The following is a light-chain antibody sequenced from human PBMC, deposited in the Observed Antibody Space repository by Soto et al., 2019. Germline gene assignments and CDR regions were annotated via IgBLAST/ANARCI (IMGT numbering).Light chain of an antibody. Sequence: EIPSTHSPSSMAASVGDRVKITCRASQSISIYLNWYQLKPGKAPNLLMYGASYLKSGVPTRFSGSGSGTDFTITISSLQPEDFAIYYCQQTYTTPEITFGQGTRLEI. CDR1: QSISIY. J-gene: IGKJ5*01. V-gene: IGKV1-39*01. CDR3: QQTYTTPEIT. CDR2: GAS.